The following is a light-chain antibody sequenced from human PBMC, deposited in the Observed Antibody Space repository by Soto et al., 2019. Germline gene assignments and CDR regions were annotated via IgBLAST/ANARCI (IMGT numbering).Light chain of an antibody. CDR2: GAS. J-gene: IGKJ3*01. CDR1: QSVSNNY. V-gene: IGKV3-20*01. Sequence: EIVLTQSPGTLSLSPGERATLSCRASQSVSNNYLAWYQQKPGQAPRLLIYGASSRATGIADRFSGSGSGTDFTLTISRLGPEDFAVYYCQYYYESSPFGRGTNVDIK. CDR3: QYYYESSP.